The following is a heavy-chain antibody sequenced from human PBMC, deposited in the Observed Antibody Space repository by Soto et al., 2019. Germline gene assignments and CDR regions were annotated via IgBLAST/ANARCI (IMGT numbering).Heavy chain of an antibody. D-gene: IGHD3-10*01. CDR2: INPSGGST. CDR1: GYTFTSYY. CDR3: ARDPAGRRFGELLDP. Sequence: QVQLVQSGAEVKKPGASVKVSCKASGYTFTSYYMHWVRQAPGQGLEWMGIINPSGGSTSYAQKFQGRVTMTRDTSTSTGYMELSSLRSEDTAVYFCARDPAGRRFGELLDPWGQGTLVTVSS. V-gene: IGHV1-46*03. J-gene: IGHJ5*02.